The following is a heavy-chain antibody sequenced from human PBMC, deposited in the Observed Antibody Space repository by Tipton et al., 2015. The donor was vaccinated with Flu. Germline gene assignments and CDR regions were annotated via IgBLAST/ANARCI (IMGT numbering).Heavy chain of an antibody. Sequence: SLRLSCAASGFTFSSYEMNWVRQAPGKGLEWVSYISNSGTTIYYADSVKGRVTISRDNAENSLYLQMNSLRAEDTAVYYCARETQWSNFDYWGQGTLISVSS. D-gene: IGHD6-19*01. CDR1: GFTFSSYE. V-gene: IGHV3-48*03. J-gene: IGHJ4*02. CDR2: ISNSGTTI. CDR3: ARETQWSNFDY.